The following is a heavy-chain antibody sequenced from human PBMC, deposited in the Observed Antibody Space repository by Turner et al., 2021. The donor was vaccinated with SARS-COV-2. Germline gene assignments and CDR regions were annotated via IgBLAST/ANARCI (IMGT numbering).Heavy chain of an antibody. Sequence: SETLSLTCAVYGGSFSGYYWSWIRQPPGKGLEWSGEINQSGSTNYNPSLKSRVTISVDTSKNQFSLKLCSLTEADMRVICVTGVRACALPIFYTTYRDLRGGQGTMVTVSS. CDR2: INQSGST. CDR1: GGSFSGYY. CDR3: TGVRACALPIFYTTYRDLR. D-gene: IGHD2-21*02. J-gene: IGHJ4*02. V-gene: IGHV4-34*01.